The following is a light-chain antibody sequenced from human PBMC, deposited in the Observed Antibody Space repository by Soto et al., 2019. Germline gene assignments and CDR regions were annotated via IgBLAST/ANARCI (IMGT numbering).Light chain of an antibody. CDR1: QSVSSSF. J-gene: IGKJ2*01. CDR3: QQYGSSPRT. Sequence: EIVLTQSPGTLSLSPGERATLSCRASQSVSSSFLAWYQQKPGQAPGLLIYGAPSRATGIPHRFSGSGSGRAFTVTISRLEPEDFAVYYCQQYGSSPRTYGQGTKLEIK. V-gene: IGKV3-20*01. CDR2: GAP.